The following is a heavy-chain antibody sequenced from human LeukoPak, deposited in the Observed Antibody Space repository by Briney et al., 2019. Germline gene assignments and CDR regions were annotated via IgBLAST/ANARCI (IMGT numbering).Heavy chain of an antibody. CDR3: AFLRGLELLDFDY. Sequence: SETLSLTCTVSGGSISSSSYYWGWIRQPPGKGLEWIGSIYYSGSTYYNPSLKSRVTISVDTSKNQFSLKLSSVTAADTAVYYCAFLRGLELLDFDYWGQGTLVTVSS. D-gene: IGHD1-7*01. J-gene: IGHJ4*02. CDR2: IYYSGST. CDR1: GGSISSSSYY. V-gene: IGHV4-39*01.